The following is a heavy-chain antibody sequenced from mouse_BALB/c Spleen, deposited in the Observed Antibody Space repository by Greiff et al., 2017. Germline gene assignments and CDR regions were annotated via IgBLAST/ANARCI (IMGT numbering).Heavy chain of an antibody. D-gene: IGHD2-3*01. J-gene: IGHJ2*01. V-gene: IGHV5-12-1*01. CDR3: ARRGGWLEKTPPHYFDY. CDR1: GFAFSSYD. Sequence: EVQVVESGGGLVKPGGSLKLSCAASGFAFSSYDMSWVRQTPEKRLEWVAYISSGGGSTYYPDTVKGRFTISRDNAKNTLYLQMSSLKSEDTAMYYCARRGGWLEKTPPHYFDYWGQGTTLTVSS. CDR2: ISSGGGST.